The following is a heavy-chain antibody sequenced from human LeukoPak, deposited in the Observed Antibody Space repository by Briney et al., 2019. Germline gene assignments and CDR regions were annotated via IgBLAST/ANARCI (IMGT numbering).Heavy chain of an antibody. D-gene: IGHD3-16*01. CDR3: ARESGLGNWFDP. CDR2: IYTSGST. Sequence: SETLSLTCTVSGGSISSYYWSWIRQPAGKGLEWIGRIYTSGSTNYNPSLKSRVTVSVDTSKNQFSLNLSSVTAADTAVYYCARESGLGNWFDPWGQGTLVTVSS. J-gene: IGHJ5*02. CDR1: GGSISSYY. V-gene: IGHV4-4*07.